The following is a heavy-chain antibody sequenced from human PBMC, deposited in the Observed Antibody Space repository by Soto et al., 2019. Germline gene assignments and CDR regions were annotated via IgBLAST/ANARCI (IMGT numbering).Heavy chain of an antibody. CDR2: TDPSDSYT. CDR3: ASRVSTSGTTFGGYYYGMDV. V-gene: IGHV5-10-1*01. CDR1: GYSFTSYW. J-gene: IGHJ6*04. Sequence: GESLKISCKGSGYSFTSYWISWVRQMPGKGLEWMGRTDPSDSYTNYSPSFQGHVTISADKSISTAYLQWSSLKASDTAMYYCASRVSTSGTTFGGYYYGMDVWGKGTTVTVSS. D-gene: IGHD1-1*01.